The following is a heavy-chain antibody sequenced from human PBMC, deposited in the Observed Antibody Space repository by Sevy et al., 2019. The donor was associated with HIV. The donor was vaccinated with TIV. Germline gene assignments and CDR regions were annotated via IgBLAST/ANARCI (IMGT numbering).Heavy chain of an antibody. CDR1: GSSFGIHW. CDR2: VNQDGGQK. V-gene: IGHV3-7*01. Sequence: GGSLRLSCVASGSSFGIHWMSWVRQAPGKGLEWVAKVNQDGGQKYYVDSVKGRFPISRDNAKSSLYLQMNSLRVEDTALYYCARDPDPVPGVAFDVWGQGTMVTVSS. CDR3: ARDPDPVPGVAFDV. J-gene: IGHJ3*01.